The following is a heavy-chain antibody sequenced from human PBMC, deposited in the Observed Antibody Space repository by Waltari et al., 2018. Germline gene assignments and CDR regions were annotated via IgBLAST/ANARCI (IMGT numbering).Heavy chain of an antibody. CDR2: INPNSGGT. D-gene: IGHD3-10*01. Sequence: QVQLVQSGAEVKKPGASVKVSCKASGYTFTGYYMHWVRQAPGQGLEWMGRINPNSGGTNYAQKFQGRVTMTRDTSISTAYMELSRLRSDDTAVYYGWLWLGSSPDAFDIWGQGTMVTVSS. CDR1: GYTFTGYY. V-gene: IGHV1-2*06. J-gene: IGHJ3*02. CDR3: WLWLGSSPDAFDI.